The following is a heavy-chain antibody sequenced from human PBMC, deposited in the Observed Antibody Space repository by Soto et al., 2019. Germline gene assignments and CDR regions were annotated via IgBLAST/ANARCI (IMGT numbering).Heavy chain of an antibody. V-gene: IGHV1-3*01. Sequence: ASVKVSCKASGDTFTSYAMHWVCQAPGQRLEWMGWINAGNGNTKYSQKFQGRVTITRDTSASTAYMELSSLRSEDTAVYYCARDHERYNWNHDAFDILGQGTMVTVSS. CDR3: ARDHERYNWNHDAFDI. D-gene: IGHD1-20*01. J-gene: IGHJ3*02. CDR2: INAGNGNT. CDR1: GDTFTSYA.